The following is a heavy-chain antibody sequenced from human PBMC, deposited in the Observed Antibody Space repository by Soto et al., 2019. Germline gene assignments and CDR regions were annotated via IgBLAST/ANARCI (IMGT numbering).Heavy chain of an antibody. CDR1: GGSFSGYY. CDR3: ARFPVYDFWSGEPQEYGMDV. Sequence: SETLSLTCAVYGGSFSGYYWSWIRQPPGKGLEWIGEINHSGSTNYNPSLKSRVTISVDTSKNQFSLKLSSVTAADTAVYYCARFPVYDFWSGEPQEYGMDVWGQGTTVSVSS. J-gene: IGHJ6*02. D-gene: IGHD3-3*01. CDR2: INHSGST. V-gene: IGHV4-34*01.